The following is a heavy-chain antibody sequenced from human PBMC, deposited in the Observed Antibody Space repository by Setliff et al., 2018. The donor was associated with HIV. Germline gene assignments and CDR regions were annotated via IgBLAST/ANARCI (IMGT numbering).Heavy chain of an antibody. J-gene: IGHJ4*02. V-gene: IGHV4-34*01. CDR3: ARLGAEDFSDYDWVDY. Sequence: SETLSLTCAVYGGSFSGYYWSWIRQPPGKGLEWIGEINHSGDTNYNPSLKSRVTISVDTSKNQFSLNLNSVTAADTAVYYCARLGAEDFSDYDWVDYWDQGTLVTVSS. D-gene: IGHD5-12*01. CDR1: GGSFSGYY. CDR2: INHSGDT.